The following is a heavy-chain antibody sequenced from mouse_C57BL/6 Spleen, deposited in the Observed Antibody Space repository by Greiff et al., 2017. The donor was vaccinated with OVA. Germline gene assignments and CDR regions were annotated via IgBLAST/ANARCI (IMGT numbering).Heavy chain of an antibody. Sequence: QVQLKQSGPGLVQPSQSLSITCTVSGFSLTSYGVHWVRQSPGKGLEWLGVIWRGGSTDYNAAFMSRLSLTTDNSKSQVFFKMNSLQADDTAIYYCAKNSYYDYDEPPWFAYWGQGTLVTVSA. CDR1: GFSLTSYG. D-gene: IGHD2-4*01. V-gene: IGHV2-5*01. CDR2: IWRGGST. CDR3: AKNSYYDYDEPPWFAY. J-gene: IGHJ3*01.